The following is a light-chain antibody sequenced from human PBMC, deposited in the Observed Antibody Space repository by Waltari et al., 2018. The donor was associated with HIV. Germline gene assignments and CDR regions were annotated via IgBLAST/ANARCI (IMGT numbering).Light chain of an antibody. CDR2: RNN. Sequence: QSVLTQPPSASGTPGQRVSVPCSGGNSNIGTNTVNWYQHLPGTAPKLLIYRNNQRPTGVPARVSGSRSVTSASLSISGLQSEDEADYYCAVWDDSLKGRVFGTGTNVTVL. CDR3: AVWDDSLKGRV. J-gene: IGLJ1*01. CDR1: NSNIGTNT. V-gene: IGLV1-44*01.